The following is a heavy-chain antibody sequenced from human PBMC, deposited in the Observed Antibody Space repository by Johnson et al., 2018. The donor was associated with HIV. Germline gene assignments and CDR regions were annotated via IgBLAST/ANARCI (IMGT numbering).Heavy chain of an antibody. V-gene: IGHV3-30*04. Sequence: QVQLVESGGGVVQPGRSLRLSCAASGFTFSSYAMHWVRQAPGKGLEWVAVISYDGSNKYYADSVKGRFPISRDNSKNTLYLQMNSLRAEDTAVYYCARVRRSGTYYVDAFDIWGQGTMVTVSS. J-gene: IGHJ3*02. CDR3: ARVRRSGTYYVDAFDI. CDR2: ISYDGSNK. CDR1: GFTFSSYA. D-gene: IGHD1-26*01.